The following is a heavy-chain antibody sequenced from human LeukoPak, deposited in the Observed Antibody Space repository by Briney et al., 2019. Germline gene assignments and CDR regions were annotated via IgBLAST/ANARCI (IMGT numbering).Heavy chain of an antibody. CDR3: AKAIHSSSSGVVDY. D-gene: IGHD6-6*01. CDR1: GFTFSSYA. J-gene: IGHJ4*02. CDR2: ISGSGGST. Sequence: TGGSLRLSCAASGFTFSSYAMSWVRQAPGKGLEWVSAISGSGGSTYYADSVKGRSTISRDNSKNTLYLQMNSLRAEDTAVYYCAKAIHSSSSGVVDYWGQGTLVTVSS. V-gene: IGHV3-23*01.